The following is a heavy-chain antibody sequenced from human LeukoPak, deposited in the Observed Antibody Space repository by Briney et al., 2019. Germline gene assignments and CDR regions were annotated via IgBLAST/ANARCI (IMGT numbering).Heavy chain of an antibody. J-gene: IGHJ5*02. V-gene: IGHV4-4*07. Sequence: SETLSLTCTVSGGSIHSYWSWIRQPAGKGLEWIGRISGSGTITYNPALQSRLTISIDTSKNQLSLKLMSVTAADTAVYYCARDSGTTGEVKFDPWGQGTLVTVSS. D-gene: IGHD3-10*01. CDR3: ARDSGTTGEVKFDP. CDR2: ISGSGTI. CDR1: GGSIHSY.